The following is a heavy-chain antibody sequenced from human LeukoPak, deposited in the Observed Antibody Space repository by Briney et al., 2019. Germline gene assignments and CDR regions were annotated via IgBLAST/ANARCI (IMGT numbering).Heavy chain of an antibody. Sequence: GGALRLSCGASGFTFGSYAMSWVRQAPGKGLEWVSAISGSGGSTYYADSVKGRFTISRDNSKNTLYLQMNSLRAEDTAVYYCAKGGYSSSYYYYYMDVWGKGTTVTVSS. D-gene: IGHD2-15*01. V-gene: IGHV3-23*01. CDR2: ISGSGGST. J-gene: IGHJ6*03. CDR1: GFTFGSYA. CDR3: AKGGYSSSYYYYYMDV.